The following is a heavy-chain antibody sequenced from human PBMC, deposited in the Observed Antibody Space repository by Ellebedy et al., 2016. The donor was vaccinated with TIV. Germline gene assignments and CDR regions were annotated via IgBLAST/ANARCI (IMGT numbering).Heavy chain of an antibody. J-gene: IGHJ4*02. D-gene: IGHD6-13*01. CDR2: IYYSGSS. Sequence: MPGGSLRLSCTVSGGSISSYYWSWIRQPPGKGLEWIGYIYYSGSSNYNPSLKSRVTISVDTSKNQFSLKLNSVTAADTAVYYCARGKAAAGTRPYYFDYWGQGTLVTVSS. CDR1: GGSISSYY. CDR3: ARGKAAAGTRPYYFDY. V-gene: IGHV4-59*01.